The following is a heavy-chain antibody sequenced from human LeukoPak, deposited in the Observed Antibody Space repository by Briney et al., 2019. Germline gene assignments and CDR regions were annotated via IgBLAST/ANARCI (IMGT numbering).Heavy chain of an antibody. CDR3: ARVLTAPHDGA. V-gene: IGHV3-21*01. D-gene: IGHD1-1*01. Sequence: GGSLRLSCAASGFTFSTYSMNWVRQAPGKGLEWVSSISSSSSYMHYADSVKGRFTISRDNAKNSLYLQMNSLGAEDTAVYYCARVLTAPHDGAWGQGTLVTVSS. CDR2: ISSSSSYM. J-gene: IGHJ5*02. CDR1: GFTFSTYS.